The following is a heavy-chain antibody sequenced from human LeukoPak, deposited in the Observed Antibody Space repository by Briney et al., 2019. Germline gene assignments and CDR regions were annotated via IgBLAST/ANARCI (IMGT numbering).Heavy chain of an antibody. J-gene: IGHJ4*02. CDR3: AREFWSYGGD. CDR2: INPNRGGT. Sequence: ASVKVSCKASGYTFTGYYMHWVRQAPGQGLEWMGRINPNRGGTNYAQKFQGRVTMNRDTSISTAYMELSRLRSDDTAVYYCAREFWSYGGDWGQGTLVTVSS. D-gene: IGHD1-26*01. CDR1: GYTFTGYY. V-gene: IGHV1-2*06.